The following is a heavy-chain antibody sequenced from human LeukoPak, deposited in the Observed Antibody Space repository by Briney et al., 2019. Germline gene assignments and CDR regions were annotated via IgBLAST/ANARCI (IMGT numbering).Heavy chain of an antibody. CDR3: ARFSYGDYVFDY. Sequence: PSETLSLTCTVSGGSISSYYWSWIRQPPGKGLEWIGYIYYSGSTNYNPSLKSRVTISVDTSKNQFSLKLSSVTAADTAVYYCARFSYGDYVFDYWGQGTLVTVSS. J-gene: IGHJ4*02. CDR2: IYYSGST. V-gene: IGHV4-59*08. CDR1: GGSISSYY. D-gene: IGHD4-17*01.